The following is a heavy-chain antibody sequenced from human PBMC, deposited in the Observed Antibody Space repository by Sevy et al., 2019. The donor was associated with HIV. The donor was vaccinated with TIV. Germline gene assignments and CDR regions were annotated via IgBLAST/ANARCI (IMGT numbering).Heavy chain of an antibody. CDR3: ASDGPSGSYFNGGFDI. J-gene: IGHJ3*02. CDR1: GFTVSSNY. V-gene: IGHV3-53*01. CDR2: FYSGGST. D-gene: IGHD1-26*01. Sequence: GGSLRLSCAASGFTVSSNYMSWVRQAPGKGLEWVSVFYSGGSTYYADSAKGRFTISSDNSKNTPNLQLNSLRAEDTAVDYCASDGPSGSYFNGGFDIWGQGTMVTVSS.